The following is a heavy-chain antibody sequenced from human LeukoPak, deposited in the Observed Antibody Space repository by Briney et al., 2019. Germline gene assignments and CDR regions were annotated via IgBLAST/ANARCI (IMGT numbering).Heavy chain of an antibody. D-gene: IGHD3-3*01. J-gene: IGHJ4*02. CDR1: GFTFSGYA. Sequence: GGSLRLSCAASGFTFSGYAMSWVRQAPGKGLEWVSAISGSGGSTYYADSVKGRFTISRDNSKNTLYLQMNSLRAEDTAVYYCAKEETIFGVVRYFDYWGQGTLVTVSS. V-gene: IGHV3-23*01. CDR3: AKEETIFGVVRYFDY. CDR2: ISGSGGST.